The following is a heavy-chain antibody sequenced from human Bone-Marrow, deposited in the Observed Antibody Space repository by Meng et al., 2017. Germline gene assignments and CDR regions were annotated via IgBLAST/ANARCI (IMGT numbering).Heavy chain of an antibody. CDR2: IYTSGST. V-gene: IGHV4-4*07. CDR1: GGSISSYY. J-gene: IGHJ4*02. Sequence: GSLRLSCTVSGGSISSYYWSWIRQPAGKGLEWIGRIYTSGSTNYNPSLKSRVTMSVDTSKNQCSLKLSSVTAADTAVYYCARVSSSGWYRQQIDYWCQGTLVTVSS. D-gene: IGHD6-19*01. CDR3: ARVSSSGWYRQQIDY.